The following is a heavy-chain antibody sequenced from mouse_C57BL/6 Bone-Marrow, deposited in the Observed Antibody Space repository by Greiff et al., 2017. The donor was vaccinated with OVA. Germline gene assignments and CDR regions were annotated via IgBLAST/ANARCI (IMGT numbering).Heavy chain of an antibody. V-gene: IGHV2-9*01. CDR2: IWGGGST. CDR3: AKHLYYDYFDAMDY. CDR1: GFSLTSYG. Sequence: VKLMESGPGLVAPSQTLSITCTVSGFSLTSYGVDWVRQPPGKGLEWLGVIWGGGSTNYYSALMSRLSISKDNSKSQVILKMNRLQTDDTAMYYCAKHLYYDYFDAMDYWGQGTSVTVSS. D-gene: IGHD2-4*01. J-gene: IGHJ4*01.